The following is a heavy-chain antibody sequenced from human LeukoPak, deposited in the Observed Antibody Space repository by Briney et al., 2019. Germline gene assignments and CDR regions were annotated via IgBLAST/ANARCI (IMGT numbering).Heavy chain of an antibody. Sequence: KPSETLSLTCTVSGGSISSYYWSWIRQPPGKGLEWIGYIYYSGSTNYNPSLKSRVTISVDTSKNQFSLKLSSVTAADTAVYYCAREITIFGVDPEFGYWFDPWGQGTLVTVSS. J-gene: IGHJ5*02. CDR1: GGSISSYY. D-gene: IGHD3-3*01. CDR2: IYYSGST. CDR3: AREITIFGVDPEFGYWFDP. V-gene: IGHV4-59*01.